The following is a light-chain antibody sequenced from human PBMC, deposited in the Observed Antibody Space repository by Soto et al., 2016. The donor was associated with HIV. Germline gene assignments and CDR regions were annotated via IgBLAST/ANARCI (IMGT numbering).Light chain of an antibody. Sequence: DIQMTQSPSSLSAYVGDTVTITCRASQMINTYLNWYQQKPGKAPRLLISAASSLQVGVPSRFSGSGSRTGFSLTISSLQLDDFATYYCQQSYSIPLTFGQGTRLEIK. CDR1: QMINTY. J-gene: IGKJ5*01. CDR2: AAS. V-gene: IGKV1-39*01. CDR3: QQSYSIPLT.